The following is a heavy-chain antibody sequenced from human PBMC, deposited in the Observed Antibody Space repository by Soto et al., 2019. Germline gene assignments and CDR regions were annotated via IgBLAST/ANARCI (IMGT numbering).Heavy chain of an antibody. CDR3: VRGGYVHAFDY. CDR1: GGSISYYY. D-gene: IGHD5-12*01. CDR2: IYYSGNT. V-gene: IGHV4-59*01. J-gene: IGHJ4*02. Sequence: SETLSLTCTVSGGSISYYYWGWIRQPPGKGLEWIGSIYYSGNTHYNPSLKSRVTISVDTSMNQFSLNLDSVTAVDSAVYYCVRGGYVHAFDYWGQGALVTGLL.